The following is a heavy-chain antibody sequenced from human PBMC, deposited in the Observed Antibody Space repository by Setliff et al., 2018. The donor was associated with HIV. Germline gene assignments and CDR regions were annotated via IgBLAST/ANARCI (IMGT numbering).Heavy chain of an antibody. Sequence: GGSLRLSCAASGFTFSSYSMNWVRQAPGKGLEWVSSISSSSSYIYYTDSVKGRFTISRDNAENSLYLQMNSLRAEDTAVYYCARDSRRYYYDSSGGGDYWGQGTLVTVSS. J-gene: IGHJ4*02. CDR1: GFTFSSYS. CDR2: ISSSSSYI. D-gene: IGHD3-22*01. CDR3: ARDSRRYYYDSSGGGDY. V-gene: IGHV3-21*01.